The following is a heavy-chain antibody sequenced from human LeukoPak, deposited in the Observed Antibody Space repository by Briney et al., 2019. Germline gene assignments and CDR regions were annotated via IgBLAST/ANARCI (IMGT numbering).Heavy chain of an antibody. V-gene: IGHV4-34*01. J-gene: IGHJ4*02. D-gene: IGHD3-22*01. Sequence: GSLTLSCAASGFTFDDHGMSWIRQPPGKGLEWIGEINHSGSTNYNPSLKSRVTISVDTSKNQFSLKLSSVTAADTAVYYCARGRNYYDSSGYARRLFDYWGQGTLVTVSS. CDR1: GFTFDDHG. CDR2: INHSGST. CDR3: ARGRNYYDSSGYARRLFDY.